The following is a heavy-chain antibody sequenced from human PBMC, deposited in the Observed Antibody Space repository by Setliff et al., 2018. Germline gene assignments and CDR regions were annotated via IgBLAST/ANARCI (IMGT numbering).Heavy chain of an antibody. CDR3: AREYYYARSRNFDY. CDR2: IYYGGTT. J-gene: IGHJ4*02. CDR1: GGSISSYY. Sequence: SETLSLTCTVSGGSISSYYWSWIRQPPGKGLEWIGYIYYGGTTNYNPSLKSRVSISLDTSKSQFSLRLTSVTAADTAVYYCAREYYYARSRNFDYWGQGTLVTVSS. D-gene: IGHD3-22*01. V-gene: IGHV4-59*01.